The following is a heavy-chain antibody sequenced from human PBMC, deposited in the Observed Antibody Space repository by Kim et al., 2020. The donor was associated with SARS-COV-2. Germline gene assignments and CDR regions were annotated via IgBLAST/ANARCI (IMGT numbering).Heavy chain of an antibody. CDR2: INTNTGNP. CDR3: ARYPSILWFGESSGWYYYGMDV. D-gene: IGHD3-10*01. CDR1: GYTFTSYA. J-gene: IGHJ6*02. V-gene: IGHV7-4-1*02. Sequence: ASVKVSCKASGYTFTSYAMNWVRQAPGQGLEWMGWINTNTGNPTYAQGFTGRFVFSLDTSVSTAYLQISSLKAEDTAVYYCARYPSILWFGESSGWYYYGMDVWGQGTTVTVSS.